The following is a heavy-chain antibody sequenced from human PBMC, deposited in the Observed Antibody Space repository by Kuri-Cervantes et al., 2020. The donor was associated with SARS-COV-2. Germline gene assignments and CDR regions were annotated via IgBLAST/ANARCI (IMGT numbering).Heavy chain of an antibody. CDR1: GYTFTSYH. J-gene: IGHJ4*02. D-gene: IGHD3-9*01. V-gene: IGHV1-46*01. Sequence: ASVKVSCKAPGYTFTSYHMHWVRQAPGQGLEWMGIINLSGGSTSYAEKFQGRVTVTRDTSTSTMYLELSRLKSEDTAVYFCARALDHDILTALSLWGQGTLVTVSS. CDR2: INLSGGST. CDR3: ARALDHDILTALSL.